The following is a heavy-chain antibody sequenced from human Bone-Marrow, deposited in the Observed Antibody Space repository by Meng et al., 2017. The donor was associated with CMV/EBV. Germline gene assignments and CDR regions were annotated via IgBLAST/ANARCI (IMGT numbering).Heavy chain of an antibody. Sequence: GESLKISCAASGFTFDDYGMSWVRQAPGKGLEWVSVIYSGGSTYYADSVKGRFTISRDNSKNTLYLQMNSLRAEDTAVYYCAGYSSSFYYWGQGTRVTVSS. CDR2: IYSGGST. D-gene: IGHD6-6*01. V-gene: IGHV3-53*01. CDR3: AGYSSSFYY. J-gene: IGHJ4*02. CDR1: GFTFDDYG.